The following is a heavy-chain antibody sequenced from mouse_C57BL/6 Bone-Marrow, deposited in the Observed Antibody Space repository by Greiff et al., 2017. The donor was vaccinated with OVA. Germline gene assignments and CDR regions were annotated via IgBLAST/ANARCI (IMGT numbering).Heavy chain of an antibody. D-gene: IGHD2-2*01. CDR2: INPNNGGT. Sequence: EVQLQQSGPELVKPGASVKMSCKASGYTFTDYNMHWVKQSPGKSLEWIGYINPNNGGTSYNQKFKGKATLTVNKSSSTAYMELRSLTSEDSAVYYGAREGYDPHGLYYDAMDYWGQGTSVTVSS. J-gene: IGHJ4*01. CDR1: GYTFTDYN. V-gene: IGHV1-22*01. CDR3: AREGYDPHGLYYDAMDY.